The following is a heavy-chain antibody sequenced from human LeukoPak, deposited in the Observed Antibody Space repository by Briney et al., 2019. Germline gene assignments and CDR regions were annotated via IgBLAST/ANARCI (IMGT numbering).Heavy chain of an antibody. D-gene: IGHD3-16*01. CDR2: FDPEDGEI. V-gene: IGHV1-24*01. J-gene: IGHJ4*02. CDR1: GSTLTELS. Sequence: ASVKVSCKVSGSTLTELSVHWVRQAPGEGLEWMGGFDPEDGEIIYAQKLQGRATMTEDTSTDTAYMELSSLGSEDTAVYYCATEGDRGTYLDYWGQGTLVTVPS. CDR3: ATEGDRGTYLDY.